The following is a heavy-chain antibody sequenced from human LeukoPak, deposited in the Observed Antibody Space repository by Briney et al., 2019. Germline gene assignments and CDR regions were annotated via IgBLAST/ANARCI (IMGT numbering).Heavy chain of an antibody. Sequence: GGSLRLSCAASGFTFRSSAMSWVRQAPGKGLEWVSSISGSGGNTYYADSVKGRFTISRDNSKNTLYLQMNSLRAEDTAVYYCAKDLSDWYGFYFDFWGQGTLVTVSS. J-gene: IGHJ4*02. CDR2: ISGSGGNT. CDR1: GFTFRSSA. CDR3: AKDLSDWYGFYFDF. D-gene: IGHD6-19*01. V-gene: IGHV3-23*01.